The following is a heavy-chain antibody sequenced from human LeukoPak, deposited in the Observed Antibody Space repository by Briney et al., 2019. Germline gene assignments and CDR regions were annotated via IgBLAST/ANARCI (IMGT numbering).Heavy chain of an antibody. V-gene: IGHV4-59*01. D-gene: IGHD2-2*01. CDR3: AKLSSTSWLGDDY. CDR2: IYYSGST. CDR1: GGSISSYY. Sequence: SETLSLTCTVSGGSISSYYWSWIREPPGKGLEWIGYIYYSGSTNYNPSLKSRVTISVDTSKNQFSLKLSSVTAADTAVYYCAKLSSTSWLGDDYWGQGTLVTVSS. J-gene: IGHJ4*02.